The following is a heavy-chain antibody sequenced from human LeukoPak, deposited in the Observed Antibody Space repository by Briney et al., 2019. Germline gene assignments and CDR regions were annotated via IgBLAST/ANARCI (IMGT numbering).Heavy chain of an antibody. V-gene: IGHV1-2*02. Sequence: ASVTVSCKASGYSFTGYYMHWVWQAPGPGMERMGWVSPYSSGTNYANKSLDRVTMIRDTSLSTAYMELSRLRSHDTAVYYCARVRGYSSSWYVGAFYICGEGTMVTVSS. D-gene: IGHD6-13*01. CDR1: GYSFTGYY. CDR3: ARVRGYSSSWYVGAFYI. J-gene: IGHJ3*02. CDR2: VSPYSSGT.